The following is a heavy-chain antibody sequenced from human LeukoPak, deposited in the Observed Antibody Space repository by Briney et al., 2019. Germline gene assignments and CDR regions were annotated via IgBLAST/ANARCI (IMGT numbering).Heavy chain of an antibody. CDR2: INPNSGGT. V-gene: IGHV1-2*02. Sequence: ASVKVPCKASGYTFTGYYMHWVRQAPGQGLEWMGWINPNSGGTNYAQKFQGRVTMTRDTSISTAYMELSRLRSDDTAVYYCARGYGDYGNWFDPWGQGTLVTVSS. CDR3: ARGYGDYGNWFDP. J-gene: IGHJ5*02. CDR1: GYTFTGYY. D-gene: IGHD4-17*01.